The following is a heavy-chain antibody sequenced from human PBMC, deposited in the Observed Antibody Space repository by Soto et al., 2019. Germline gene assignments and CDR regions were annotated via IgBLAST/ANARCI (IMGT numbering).Heavy chain of an antibody. Sequence: EVQLLGSGGGLVQPGGSLRLSCVGSGFTFSTYWMNWVRQAPGKGLEWVANINPDGNVGTYVDSVRGRFTTSRDNAKNSLYLKMISLSADDKAVYFCAGWGGHDYNYWGQGIMVTVSS. D-gene: IGHD4-4*01. CDR1: GFTFSTYW. CDR3: AGWGGHDYNY. J-gene: IGHJ4*02. CDR2: INPDGNVG. V-gene: IGHV3-7*03.